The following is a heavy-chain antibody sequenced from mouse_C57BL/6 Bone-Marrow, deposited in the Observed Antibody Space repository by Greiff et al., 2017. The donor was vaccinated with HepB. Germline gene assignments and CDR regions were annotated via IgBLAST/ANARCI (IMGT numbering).Heavy chain of an antibody. Sequence: EVQRVESGGGLVQPGGSLKLSCAASGFTFSDYYMYWVRQTPEKRLEWVAYISNGGGSTYYPDTVKGRFTISRDNAKNTLYLQMSRLKSEDTAMYYCARHADTTVPHYWGQGTLVTVSA. CDR2: ISNGGGST. V-gene: IGHV5-12*01. CDR1: GFTFSDYY. D-gene: IGHD1-1*01. J-gene: IGHJ3*01. CDR3: ARHADTTVPHY.